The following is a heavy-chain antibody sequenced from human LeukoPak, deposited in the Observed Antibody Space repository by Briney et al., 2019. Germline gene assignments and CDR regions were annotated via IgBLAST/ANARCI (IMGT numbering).Heavy chain of an antibody. V-gene: IGHV3-23*01. CDR1: GLTFSNYA. CDR2: IIGSSGAT. CDR3: AKGGYDYVEIGYFDY. J-gene: IGHJ4*02. Sequence: GGSLRPSCAASGLTFSNYAMSWVRQAPGKGLEWVSVIIGSSGATFYADSVKGRFTISRDNSKNTLYLQVNSLRAEDTAVYYCAKGGYDYVEIGYFDYWGQGTLVTVSS. D-gene: IGHD5-12*01.